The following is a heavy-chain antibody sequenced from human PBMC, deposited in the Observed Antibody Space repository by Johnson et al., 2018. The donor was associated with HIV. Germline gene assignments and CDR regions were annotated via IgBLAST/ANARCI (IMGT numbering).Heavy chain of an antibody. V-gene: IGHV3-66*02. Sequence: VQLVESGGGLVQPGGSLRLSCAASGFTVSSNYMSWVRQAPGKGLECVSVIYSGGGTYYEDSVKGRFTISRDNSKNTLYLQMNSLRPQDTAVYYCARGRASWELYDAFDIWGQGTLVSVSS. CDR3: ARGRASWELYDAFDI. CDR2: IYSGGGT. J-gene: IGHJ3*02. D-gene: IGHD1-26*01. CDR1: GFTVSSNY.